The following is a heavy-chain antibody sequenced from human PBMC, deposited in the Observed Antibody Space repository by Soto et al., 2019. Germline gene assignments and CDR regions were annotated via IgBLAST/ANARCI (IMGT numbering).Heavy chain of an antibody. CDR1: GFTFSSYA. CDR2: ISYDGSNK. Sequence: GGSLRLSCAASGFTFSSYAMHWVRQAPGKGLEWVALISYDGSNKYFGDSVKGRFTISRDNSKNTLYLQMHSLRAEDTAVYYCARDRASSFIGATATLFDYWGQGTLVTAPQ. J-gene: IGHJ4*02. CDR3: ARDRASSFIGATATLFDY. D-gene: IGHD2-15*01. V-gene: IGHV3-30-3*01.